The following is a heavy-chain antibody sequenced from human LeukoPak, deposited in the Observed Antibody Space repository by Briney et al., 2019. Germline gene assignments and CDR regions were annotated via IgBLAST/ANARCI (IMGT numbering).Heavy chain of an antibody. J-gene: IGHJ5*02. CDR3: AGGRVGYGSGGRCQGGFAP. CDR2: IYYSGST. CDR1: GGSISSSNW. D-gene: IGHD2-15*01. Sequence: SETLSLTCAVSGGSISSSNWWSWVRQPPGKGLEWIGNIYYSGSTYYNPSLKSRVTISIDTSKNQFSLKLISVTAATPAVYYFAGGRVGYGSGGRCQGGFAPWGQEPLVPVPS. V-gene: IGHV4-4*02.